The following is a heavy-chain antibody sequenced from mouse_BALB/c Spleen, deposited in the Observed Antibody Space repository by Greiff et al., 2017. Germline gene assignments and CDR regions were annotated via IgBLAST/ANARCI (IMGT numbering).Heavy chain of an antibody. D-gene: IGHD1-1*01. Sequence: QVQLKESGPELVRPGVSVKISCKGSGYTFTDYAMHWVKQSHAKSLEWIGVISTYYGNTNYNQKFKGKATMTVDKSSSTAYMELARLTSEDSAIYYCARYYSYYFDYWGQGTTLTVSS. V-gene: IGHV1-67*01. J-gene: IGHJ2*01. CDR1: GYTFTDYA. CDR3: ARYYSYYFDY. CDR2: ISTYYGNT.